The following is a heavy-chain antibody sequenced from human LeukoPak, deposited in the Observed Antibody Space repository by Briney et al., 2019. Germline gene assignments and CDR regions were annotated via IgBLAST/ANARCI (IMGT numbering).Heavy chain of an antibody. CDR1: GGSFSGYC. CDR3: ARGRITGTTSALDY. CDR2: INHSGST. D-gene: IGHD1-7*01. Sequence: SETLSLTCAVYGGSFSGYCWSWIRQPPGKGLEWIGEINHSGSTNYNPSLKSRVTISVDTSKNQFSLKLSSVTAADTAVYYCARGRITGTTSALDYWGQGTLVTVSS. V-gene: IGHV4-34*01. J-gene: IGHJ4*02.